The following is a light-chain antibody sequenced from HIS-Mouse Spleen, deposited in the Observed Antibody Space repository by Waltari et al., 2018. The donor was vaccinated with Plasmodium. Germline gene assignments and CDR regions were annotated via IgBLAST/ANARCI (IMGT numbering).Light chain of an antibody. CDR1: QRVLYSSNNKNY. Sequence: DIVMTQSPDSLAVSLGERATINCKSRQRVLYSSNNKNYLAWYQQKPGKPPKLLIYWASTRESGVPDRFSGSGSGTDFTLTISSLQAEDVAVYYCQQYYSTPPYTFGQGTKLEIK. V-gene: IGKV4-1*01. J-gene: IGKJ2*01. CDR2: WAS. CDR3: QQYYSTPPYT.